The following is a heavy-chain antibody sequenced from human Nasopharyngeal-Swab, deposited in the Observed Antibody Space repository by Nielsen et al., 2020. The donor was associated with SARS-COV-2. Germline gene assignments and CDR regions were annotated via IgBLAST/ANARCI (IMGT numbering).Heavy chain of an antibody. Sequence: GGSLRLSCAASGFTFSSNDMHWVRLPRGKGLEWVSAIGAAGGTYYPDSVKGRFTISRENAKNSLYLQIDSLRAEDTAIYYCVKGMPQSGGMDVWGKGTTVSVSS. J-gene: IGHJ6*03. CDR1: GFTFSSND. CDR3: VKGMPQSGGMDV. V-gene: IGHV3-13*01. CDR2: IGAAGGT. D-gene: IGHD2-2*01.